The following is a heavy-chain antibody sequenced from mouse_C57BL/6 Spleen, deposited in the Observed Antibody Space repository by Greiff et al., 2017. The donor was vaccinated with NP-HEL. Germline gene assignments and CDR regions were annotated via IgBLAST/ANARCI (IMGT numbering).Heavy chain of an antibody. CDR2: IYPSDSET. V-gene: IGHV1-61*01. CDR3: ARDYYGSSYGGYFDV. J-gene: IGHJ1*03. CDR1: GYTFTSYW. Sequence: QVQLQQPGAELVRPGSSVKLSCKASGYTFTSYWMDWVKQRPGQGLEWIGNIYPSDSETHYNQKFKDKATLTVDKSSSTAYMQLSSLTSEDSAVYYCARDYYGSSYGGYFDVWGTGTTVTVSS. D-gene: IGHD1-1*01.